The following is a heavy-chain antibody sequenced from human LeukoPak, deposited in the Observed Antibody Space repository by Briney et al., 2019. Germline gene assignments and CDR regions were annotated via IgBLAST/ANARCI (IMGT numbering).Heavy chain of an antibody. CDR1: GYSISSHY. J-gene: IGHJ5*02. CDR3: ANTVVAATNWFDP. Sequence: SVTLSLTCGVSGYSISSHYWGWLRQPPGKGLEGIGTIYHSGITYYNPSLKSRVTISVDTYKNQFSLKLSSVTAADTAVYYCANTVVAATNWFDPWGQGTPVTVSS. D-gene: IGHD2-15*01. V-gene: IGHV4-38-2*01. CDR2: IYHSGIT.